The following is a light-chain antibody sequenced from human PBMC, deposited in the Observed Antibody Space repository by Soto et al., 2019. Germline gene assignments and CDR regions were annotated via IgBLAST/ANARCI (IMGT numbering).Light chain of an antibody. J-gene: IGKJ2*01. CDR3: QQAYITPYT. Sequence: DIQVTQSPVSLSASVGDRVTVTCRTSQGISTYLNWYQHKAGDAPRLLISAASDLQKGVPSRFSGSGSGADFTRTISSLRPYDFATYYSQQAYITPYTFGQGTKLEI. CDR1: QGISTY. CDR2: AAS. V-gene: IGKV1-39*01.